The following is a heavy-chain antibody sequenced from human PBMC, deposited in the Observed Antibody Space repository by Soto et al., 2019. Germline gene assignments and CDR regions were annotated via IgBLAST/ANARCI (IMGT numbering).Heavy chain of an antibody. J-gene: IGHJ4*02. D-gene: IGHD2-2*01. CDR3: ATNAF. CDR2: IKKDGSEK. Sequence: GGSLRLSCAASGFSFRDAWMSWVRQAPGKGPEWLAKIKKDGSEKYYVDSVKGRFTISRDNARSSLYLQMNSLTADDTAVYYCATNAFWGQGSLVTGSS. V-gene: IGHV3-7*01. CDR1: GFSFRDAW.